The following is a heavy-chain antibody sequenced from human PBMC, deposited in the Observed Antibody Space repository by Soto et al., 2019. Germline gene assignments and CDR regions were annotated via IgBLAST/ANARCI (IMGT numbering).Heavy chain of an antibody. V-gene: IGHV5-51*01. J-gene: IGHJ4*02. CDR1: GYNFAGYW. CDR3: ARGGVSARTFDE. CDR2: IYPSDSDT. D-gene: IGHD6-6*01. Sequence: PGASLKISCKGSGYNFAGYWIAWVRQMPGKGLELMGIIYPSDSDTRYRPSFQGQVTISADKSISSAYLQWSSLRASDTAMYYWARGGVSARTFDEWGQGTPGNGS.